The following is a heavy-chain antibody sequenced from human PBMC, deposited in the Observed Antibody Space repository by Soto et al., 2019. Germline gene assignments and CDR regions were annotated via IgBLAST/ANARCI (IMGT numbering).Heavy chain of an antibody. CDR1: GYSFATYG. CDR2: ISAHNGDT. V-gene: IGHV1-18*04. Sequence: ASVKVSCKASGYSFATYGFSWVRQAPGQGLECVGWISAHNGDTHYSQKFQGRVTLTTDTSTNTGYMELRSLTSDDTAVYFCATEPIYYNDGSGYYPLGHWGQGTLVTVSS. J-gene: IGHJ4*02. D-gene: IGHD3-22*01. CDR3: ATEPIYYNDGSGYYPLGH.